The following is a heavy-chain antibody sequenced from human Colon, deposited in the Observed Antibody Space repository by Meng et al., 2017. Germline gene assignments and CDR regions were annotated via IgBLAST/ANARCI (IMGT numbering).Heavy chain of an antibody. CDR2: MNPNNGNT. D-gene: IGHD2-2*01. V-gene: IGHV1-8*01. Sequence: QVQLVRSGAEVRPPGASVKVTCKASGYTFTSSDINWVRQATGRGLEWLGWMNPNNGNTGSAQKFQGRVSMTRDTSIGTAYMELSGLTSEDTAVYYCARTAMLDSWGQGTLVTVSS. CDR3: ARTAMLDS. CDR1: GYTFTSSD. J-gene: IGHJ5*01.